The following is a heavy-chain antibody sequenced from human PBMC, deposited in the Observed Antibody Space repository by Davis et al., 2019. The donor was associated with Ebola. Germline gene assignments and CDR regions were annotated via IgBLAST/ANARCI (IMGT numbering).Heavy chain of an antibody. V-gene: IGHV3-48*01. CDR1: GFTFSSYS. Sequence: GESLKISCAASGFTFSSYSMNWVRQAPGKGLEWVSYISSSSSTIYYADSVKGRFTISRDNAKNSLYLQMNSLRAEDTAVYYCARTLYYSRHYGMDVWGQGTTVTVSS. CDR2: ISSSSSTI. CDR3: ARTLYYSRHYGMDV. D-gene: IGHD3-10*01. J-gene: IGHJ6*02.